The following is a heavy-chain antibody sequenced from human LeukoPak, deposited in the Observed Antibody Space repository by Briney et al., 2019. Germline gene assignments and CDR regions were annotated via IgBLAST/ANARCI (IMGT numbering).Heavy chain of an antibody. J-gene: IGHJ4*02. Sequence: SQTLSLICAISGDSVSSTTAGWIWIRQSPSRGLQLLGRTYYRSKLHNDYDVSVKSRLTINPDTSKYQFSLQLNSVPPEDTAVYYCARIVLTGTTGYFDSWGQGTLVTVS. D-gene: IGHD1-14*01. CDR1: GDSVSSTTAG. CDR3: ARIVLTGTTGYFDS. V-gene: IGHV6-1*01. CDR2: TYYRSKLHN.